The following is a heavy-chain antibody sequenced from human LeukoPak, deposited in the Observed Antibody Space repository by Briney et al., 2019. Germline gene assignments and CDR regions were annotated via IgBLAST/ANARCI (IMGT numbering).Heavy chain of an antibody. CDR1: GGSISSSSYF. J-gene: IGHJ4*02. D-gene: IGHD2-2*01. CDR3: ASYSGYQLLFVGKNYHNVYFDY. CDR2: IYYSGST. Sequence: SETLSLTCTVSGGSISSSSYFWGWIRQPPGKGLEWIGSIYYSGSTYYNPSLKSRVTISVDTSKNQFSLKLSSVTAADTAVYYCASYSGYQLLFVGKNYHNVYFDYWGQGTLVTVSS. V-gene: IGHV4-39*01.